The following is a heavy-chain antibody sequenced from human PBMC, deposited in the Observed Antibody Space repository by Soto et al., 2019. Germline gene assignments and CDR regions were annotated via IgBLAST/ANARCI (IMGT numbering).Heavy chain of an antibody. CDR1: GGSISSYY. Sequence: PSETLSLTCTVSGGSISSYYWSWIRQPPGKGLEWIGYIYYSGSTNYNPSLKSRVTISVDTSKNQFSLKLSSVTAADTAVYYCARVVRGFYYYGSGSYYGPSYYYMDVWGKGTTVTVSS. J-gene: IGHJ6*03. D-gene: IGHD3-10*01. V-gene: IGHV4-59*01. CDR2: IYYSGST. CDR3: ARVVRGFYYYGSGSYYGPSYYYMDV.